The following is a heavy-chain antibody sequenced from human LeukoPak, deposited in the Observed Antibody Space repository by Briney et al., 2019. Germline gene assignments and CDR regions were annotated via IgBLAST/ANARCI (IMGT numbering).Heavy chain of an antibody. CDR2: INPSGGST. CDR1: GYIFTSYY. V-gene: IGHV1-46*01. J-gene: IGHJ4*02. CDR3: ARGDGYSCSGGSCLYFDY. D-gene: IGHD2-15*01. Sequence: ASVKVSCKASGYIFTSYYMHWVRQARGHGLEWMGIINPSGGSTSYAQKFQGRVTMTGDMSTSTVYMELSSLRSEDTAVYYCARGDGYSCSGGSCLYFDYWGQGTLVTVSS.